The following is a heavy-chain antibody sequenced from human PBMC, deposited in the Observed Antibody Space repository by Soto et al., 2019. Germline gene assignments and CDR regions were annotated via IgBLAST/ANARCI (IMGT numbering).Heavy chain of an antibody. D-gene: IGHD2-15*01. J-gene: IGHJ4*02. V-gene: IGHV4-31*03. CDR3: ATYCSGGSCYLDY. CDR1: GGSISSGGYY. CDR2: IYYSGST. Sequence: QVQLQESGPGLVKPSQTLSLTCTVSGGSISSGGYYWSWIRQHPGKGLEWIGYIYYSGSTYYNPSLNSRVTISVDTSKNQFSLKLSSVTAAATAVYYCATYCSGGSCYLDYWGQGTLVTVSS.